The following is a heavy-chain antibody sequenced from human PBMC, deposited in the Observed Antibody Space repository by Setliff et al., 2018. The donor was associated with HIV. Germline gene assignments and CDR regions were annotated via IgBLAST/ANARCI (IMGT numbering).Heavy chain of an antibody. V-gene: IGHV4-59*11. D-gene: IGHD1-26*01. CDR3: ARSTVGAGASFP. CDR2: ISHSGNT. J-gene: IGHJ5*02. CDR1: GDSINTHY. Sequence: PSETLSLTCTVSGDSINTHYWSWIRQPPGKGLEWIGCISHSGNTNFNPSLNSRVTISLDTSKNQFSLRLTSLTAADTAIYYCARSTVGAGASFPRGRGILVTVSS.